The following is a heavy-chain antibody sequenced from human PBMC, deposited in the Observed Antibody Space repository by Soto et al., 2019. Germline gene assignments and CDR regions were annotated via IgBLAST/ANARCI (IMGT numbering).Heavy chain of an antibody. V-gene: IGHV1-18*01. D-gene: IGHD6-25*01. CDR2: ISAYNGNT. Sequence: QVQLVQSGAEVKKPGASVKVSCKASGYTFTSYGISWVRQAPGQGLEWMGWISAYNGNTNYAQKLQGRVTMTTDTSTGTAYMGVRRLRSGDTAVYYRAGDRRRYSIGGMGVWGQGTTVTVSS. CDR3: AGDRRRYSIGGMGV. CDR1: GYTFTSYG. J-gene: IGHJ6*02.